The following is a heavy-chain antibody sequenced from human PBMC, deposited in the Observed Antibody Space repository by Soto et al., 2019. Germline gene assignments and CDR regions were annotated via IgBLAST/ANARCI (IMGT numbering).Heavy chain of an antibody. Sequence: SETLSLTCTVSGGSISSSSYYWGWIRQPPGKGLEWIGSIYYSGSTYYNPSLKSRVTISVDTSKNPFSLKLSSVTAADTAVYYCARVYYDFWSGYYGVYYYYMDVWGKGTTVTVSS. J-gene: IGHJ6*03. CDR2: IYYSGST. CDR3: ARVYYDFWSGYYGVYYYYMDV. D-gene: IGHD3-3*01. V-gene: IGHV4-39*01. CDR1: GGSISSSSYY.